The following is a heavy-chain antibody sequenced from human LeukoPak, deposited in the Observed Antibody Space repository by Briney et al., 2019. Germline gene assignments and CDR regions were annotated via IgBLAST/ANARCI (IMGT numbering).Heavy chain of an antibody. CDR3: AKDGSTLGYCTNGVCYSSHFDY. CDR2: IGGSGGST. CDR1: GFTFSSCT. D-gene: IGHD2-8*01. Sequence: GGSLRLSCAASGFTFSSCTMNWVRQAPGKGLEWVSAIGGSGGSTYYADSVKGRFTISRDNSKNTLYLQMNSLRAEDTAVYYCAKDGSTLGYCTNGVCYSSHFDYWGQGTLVTVSS. V-gene: IGHV3-23*01. J-gene: IGHJ4*02.